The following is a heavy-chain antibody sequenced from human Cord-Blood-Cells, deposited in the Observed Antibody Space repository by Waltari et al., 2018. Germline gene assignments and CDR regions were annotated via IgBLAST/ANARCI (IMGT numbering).Heavy chain of an antibody. CDR1: GGSVSSGSYY. V-gene: IGHV4-61*01. CDR3: ARVKMTTVTTRLDYYYYYMDV. Sequence: TCTVSGGSVSSGSYYWSWIRQPPGKGLEWIGYIYYSGSTNYNPSLKSRVTISVDTSKNQFSLKLSSVTAADTAVYYCARVKMTTVTTRLDYYYYYMDVWGKGTTVTVSS. D-gene: IGHD4-4*01. J-gene: IGHJ6*03. CDR2: IYYSGST.